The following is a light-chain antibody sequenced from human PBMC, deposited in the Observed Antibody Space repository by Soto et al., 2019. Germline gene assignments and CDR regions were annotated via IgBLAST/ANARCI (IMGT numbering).Light chain of an antibody. CDR1: SRDVGGSNY. V-gene: IGLV2-14*01. Sequence: QSALIQPASVSGSPGQSITISCTGTSRDVGGSNYVSWYQHHPHRAPKLLIYEVSYRPSGVSSRFSGSKSGNTASLTISGRQAEDEADYYCSSYTSSNTLEVFGVGTKLTVL. J-gene: IGLJ1*01. CDR3: SSYTSSNTLEV. CDR2: EVS.